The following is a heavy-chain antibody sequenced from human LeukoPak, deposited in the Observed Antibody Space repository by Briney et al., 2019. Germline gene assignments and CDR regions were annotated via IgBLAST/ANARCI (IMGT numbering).Heavy chain of an antibody. Sequence: GGSLRLSCAGSGFIVSSSYMSWVRQAPGKGLDWVSVVYTGDNTYYADSVKGRFTISRDTSKNTVYPQMNSLRVEDTAMYYCARLVAGYSFDYWGQGTLVTVSS. CDR1: GFIVSSSY. V-gene: IGHV3-53*01. CDR3: ARLVAGYSFDY. CDR2: VYTGDNT. D-gene: IGHD3-10*01. J-gene: IGHJ4*02.